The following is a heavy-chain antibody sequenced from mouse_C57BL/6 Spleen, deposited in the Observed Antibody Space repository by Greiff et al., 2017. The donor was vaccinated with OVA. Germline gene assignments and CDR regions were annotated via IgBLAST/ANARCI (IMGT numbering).Heavy chain of an antibody. J-gene: IGHJ2*01. CDR3: ARRRDKEDFDY. CDR1: GYTFTSYW. D-gene: IGHD1-3*01. V-gene: IGHV1-50*01. CDR2: IDPSDSYT. Sequence: VQLQQPGAELVKPGASVKLSCKASGYTFTSYWMQWVKQRPGQGLEWIGEIDPSDSYTNYNQKFKGKATLTVDTSSSTAYMQLSSLTSEDSAVYYCARRRDKEDFDYWGQGTTLTVSS.